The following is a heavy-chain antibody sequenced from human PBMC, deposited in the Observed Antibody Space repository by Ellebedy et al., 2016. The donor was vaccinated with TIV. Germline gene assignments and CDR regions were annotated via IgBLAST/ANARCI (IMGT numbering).Heavy chain of an antibody. J-gene: IGHJ4*02. D-gene: IGHD5-24*01. CDR3: ARDMATIRFDQ. CDR2: INTNTGKA. CDR1: GYPFTCCS. V-gene: IGHV7-4-1*02. Sequence: ASVKVSCKTSGYPFTCCSINWLRQAPGQGLQWMGWINTNTGKATYAQGFAGRFVFSLDTSVSTAYLQISSLKAEDTAVYYCARDMATIRFDQWGQGALVTVSS.